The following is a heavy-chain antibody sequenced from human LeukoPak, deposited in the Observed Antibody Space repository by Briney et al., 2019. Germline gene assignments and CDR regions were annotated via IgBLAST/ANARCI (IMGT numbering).Heavy chain of an antibody. CDR3: ARAHDYGDYVDY. J-gene: IGHJ4*02. CDR1: GYTFTGYY. D-gene: IGHD4-17*01. Sequence: ASVKVSCKASGYTFTGYYMHWVRQAPGQGLEWMGWINPNSGGTNYAQKFQGRVTMTRDTSISTAYMELSRLRSDDTAVYYCARAHDYGDYVDYWGQGTLVTVSS. V-gene: IGHV1-2*02. CDR2: INPNSGGT.